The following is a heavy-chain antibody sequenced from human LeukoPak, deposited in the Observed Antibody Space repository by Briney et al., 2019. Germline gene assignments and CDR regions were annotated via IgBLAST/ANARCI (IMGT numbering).Heavy chain of an antibody. CDR2: INPGDSDT. CDR3: ARPRSGSWYTAYDI. CDR1: VYSFTSYW. D-gene: IGHD6-13*01. J-gene: IGHJ3*02. Sequence: GESLKISCQGSVYSFTSYWNAWVRQMPGKGLEWMGIINPGDSDTRYSPSFQGQVTISADKSIRTAYLQWSSLKVSDTAMYYCARPRSGSWYTAYDIWGQGTMVTVS. V-gene: IGHV5-51*01.